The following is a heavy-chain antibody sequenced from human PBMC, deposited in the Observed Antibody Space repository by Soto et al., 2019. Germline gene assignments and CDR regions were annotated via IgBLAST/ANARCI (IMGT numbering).Heavy chain of an antibody. V-gene: IGHV4-30-4*01. J-gene: IGHJ4*02. Sequence: QVQLQESGPGLVKPSQTLSLTCTVSGGSISSGDYYWSWIRQPPGKGLEWIGYIYYSGSTYYNPSLXSXXTISRDTSKYHSSLKLSSVPAAETAVYYCAIYGGNSVYVDYWGQGTLVTVSS. CDR3: AIYGGNSVYVDY. D-gene: IGHD4-17*01. CDR2: IYYSGST. CDR1: GGSISSGDYY.